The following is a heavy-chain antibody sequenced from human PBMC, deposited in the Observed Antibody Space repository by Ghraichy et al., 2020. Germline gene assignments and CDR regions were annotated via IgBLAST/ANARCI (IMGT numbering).Heavy chain of an antibody. V-gene: IGHV4-34*01. Sequence: SQTLSLTCAVYGGSLSVHSWSWIRQPPGKGLEWIGEVNHGGRTKYNPSLKSRVTISLDPPESRFSLKLNSVTAADTAVYFCSRVMVPDGLDVWGQGTTVTVSS. CDR1: GGSLSVHS. CDR2: VNHGGRT. CDR3: SRVMVPDGLDV. D-gene: IGHD4/OR15-4a*01. J-gene: IGHJ6*02.